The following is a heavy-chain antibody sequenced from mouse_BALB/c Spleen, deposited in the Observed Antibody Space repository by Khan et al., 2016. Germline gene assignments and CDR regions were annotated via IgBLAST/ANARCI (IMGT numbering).Heavy chain of an antibody. CDR1: VFNIKDYY. V-gene: IGHV14-4*02. CDR3: NAIYYGSDVYFDY. D-gene: IGHD1-1*01. CDR2: IDPENGDT. Sequence: VQLQQSGAELVRSGASVKLSCTASVFNIKDYYMHWVKQRPEQGLEWIGWIDPENGDTEYAPKFQGKATMTADTSSNAAYLQFSSLTYEDSAVYYCNAIYYGSDVYFDYWGQGTTLTVSS. J-gene: IGHJ2*01.